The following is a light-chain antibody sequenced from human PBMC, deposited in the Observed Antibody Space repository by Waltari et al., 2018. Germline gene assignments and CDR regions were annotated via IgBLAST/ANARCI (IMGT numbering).Light chain of an antibody. J-gene: IGKJ1*01. CDR3: MQGTHWPPK. CDR1: QSVSSSS. V-gene: IGKV3D-20*02. CDR2: GAS. Sequence: EIVLTQSPGTLSLSPGERATLSCRASQSVSSSSPAWYQQKPHPAPRLLIYGASKRANGIPDRFRGSGSGTDFTLKISRVEAEDVGVYYCMQGTHWPPKFGQGTKVEMK.